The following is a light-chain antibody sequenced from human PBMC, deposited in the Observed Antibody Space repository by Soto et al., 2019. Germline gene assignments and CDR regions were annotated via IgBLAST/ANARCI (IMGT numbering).Light chain of an antibody. CDR3: QQYGSSPGIT. CDR1: QSVSSSY. Sequence: EIVLTQSPGTLSLSPGERATLSCRASQSVSSSYLAWYQQKPGQAPRLLIYGASSRATGIPDRFSGSGSGTDFTLTISRLEPEDFAVYYCQQYGSSPGITFGQGTRPENK. CDR2: GAS. J-gene: IGKJ5*01. V-gene: IGKV3-20*01.